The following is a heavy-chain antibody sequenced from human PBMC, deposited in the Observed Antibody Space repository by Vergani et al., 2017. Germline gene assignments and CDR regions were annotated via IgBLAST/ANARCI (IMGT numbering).Heavy chain of an antibody. D-gene: IGHD4-23*01. CDR1: GDTIISKSYY. CDR2: IYNIGNG. J-gene: IGHJ3*01. CDR3: ARYNKQLRPRAFSL. V-gene: IGHV4-39*01. Sequence: QMQLQESGPGLVKASETLSLTCTVSGDTIISKSYYWGWIRQPPGKGLEWIGSIYNIGNGDSSSSLKSRVTISADTSKNQFSLMLTSVTAAETAVYYCARYNKQLRPRAFSLWVQGTMVTVSS.